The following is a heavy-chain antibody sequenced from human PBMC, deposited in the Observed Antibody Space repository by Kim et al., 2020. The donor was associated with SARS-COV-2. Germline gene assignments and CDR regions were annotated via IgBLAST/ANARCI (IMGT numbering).Heavy chain of an antibody. D-gene: IGHD3-10*01. V-gene: IGHV4-31*03. CDR2: IHSSGST. CDR3: ARNQQLKVGSYYYYGMDV. Sequence: SETLSLTCTVSGGSISSQTYYWSWIRQHPGRGLEWIGYIHSSGSTYYNPSLRSRVTMSVDTSENHFSLSLSSVTAADTAVYYCARNQQLKVGSYYYYGMDVWGPGTTVTVS. CDR1: GGSISSQTYY. J-gene: IGHJ6*02.